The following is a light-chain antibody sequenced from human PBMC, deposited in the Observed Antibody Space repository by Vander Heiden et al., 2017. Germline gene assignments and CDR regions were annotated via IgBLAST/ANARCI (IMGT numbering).Light chain of an antibody. CDR2: DVS. Sequence: QSALTQTASVSGSPGQSITISCTGTSSDVGGYNYVSWYQQHPGKAPKLMIVDVSDRPSGVSNRFSGSKSGNTASLTISGLQTEDEADYYCCSHTSSSVLVFGGGTKLTVL. J-gene: IGLJ2*01. CDR3: CSHTSSSVLV. V-gene: IGLV2-14*01. CDR1: SSDVGGYNY.